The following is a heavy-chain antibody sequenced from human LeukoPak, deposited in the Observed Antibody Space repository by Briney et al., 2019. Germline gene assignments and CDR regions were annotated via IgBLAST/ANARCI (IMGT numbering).Heavy chain of an antibody. CDR2: IRSEGSNK. CDR1: GFTFSYYA. Sequence: GGSLRLSCAASGFTFSYYAMHWVRQAPGKGLEWVAFIRSEGSNKYYADSVKGRFTVSRDNSKNTLYLQMNSLRAEDTAVYYCAKDPDCTSGICYTFFDYWGQGTLVTVSS. CDR3: AKDPDCTSGICYTFFDY. V-gene: IGHV3-30*02. D-gene: IGHD2-8*01. J-gene: IGHJ4*02.